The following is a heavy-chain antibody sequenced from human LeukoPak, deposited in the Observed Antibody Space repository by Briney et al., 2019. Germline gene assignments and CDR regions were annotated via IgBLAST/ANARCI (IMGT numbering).Heavy chain of an antibody. V-gene: IGHV1-18*04. CDR1: GYTFTGYY. D-gene: IGHD3-16*02. Sequence: ASVKVSCKASGYTFTGYYMHWVRQAPGQGLEWMGWISAYNGNTNYAQKLQGRVTMTTDTSTSTAYMELRSLRSDDTAAYYCARGGNDYVWGSYRFIDYWGQGTLVTVSS. J-gene: IGHJ4*02. CDR3: ARGGNDYVWGSYRFIDY. CDR2: ISAYNGNT.